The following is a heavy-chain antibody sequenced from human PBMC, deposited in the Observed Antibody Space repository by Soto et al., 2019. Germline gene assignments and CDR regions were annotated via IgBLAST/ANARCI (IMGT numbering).Heavy chain of an antibody. V-gene: IGHV3-30*18. Sequence: VQLVESGGGVVQPGRSLRLSCAASGFTFSSYGMHWVRQAPGKGLEWVAVISYDGSNKYYADSVKGRFTISRDNSKNTLYLQMNSLRAEDTAVYYCANSLTGTTGGAYYYGMDVWGQGTTVTVSS. CDR1: GFTFSSYG. D-gene: IGHD1-7*01. J-gene: IGHJ6*02. CDR2: ISYDGSNK. CDR3: ANSLTGTTGGAYYYGMDV.